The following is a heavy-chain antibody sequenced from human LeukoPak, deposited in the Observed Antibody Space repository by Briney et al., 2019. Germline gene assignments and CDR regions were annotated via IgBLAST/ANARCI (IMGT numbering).Heavy chain of an antibody. CDR2: IRYDGSNK. CDR3: AKAGYSSGWSYYFDY. D-gene: IGHD6-19*01. J-gene: IGHJ4*02. V-gene: IGHV3-30*02. CDR1: GFTFSSYG. Sequence: QAGGSLRLSCAASGFTFSSYGMHWVRQAPGKGLEWVAFIRYDGSNKYYADSVKGRFTISRDNSKNTLYLQMNSLRAEDTAVYYCAKAGYSSGWSYYFDYWGQGTLVTVSS.